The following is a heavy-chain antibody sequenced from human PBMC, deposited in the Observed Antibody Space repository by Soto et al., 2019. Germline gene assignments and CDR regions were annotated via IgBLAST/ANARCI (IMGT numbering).Heavy chain of an antibody. J-gene: IGHJ4*02. D-gene: IGHD1-26*01. CDR3: ARVFSGSYYPYFDY. V-gene: IGHV3-21*01. Sequence: GGSLRLSCAASGFTFSSYSMNWVRQAPGKGLEWVSSISSSSSYIYYADSVKGRFTISRDNAKNSLYLQMNSLRAEDTVVYYCARVFSGSYYPYFDYWGQGTLVTVSS. CDR2: ISSSSSYI. CDR1: GFTFSSYS.